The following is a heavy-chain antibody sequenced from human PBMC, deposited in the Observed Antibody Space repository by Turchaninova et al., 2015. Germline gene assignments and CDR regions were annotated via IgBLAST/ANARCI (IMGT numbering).Heavy chain of an antibody. D-gene: IGHD6-19*01. J-gene: IGHJ4*02. V-gene: IGHV5-10-1*03. CDR2: IDLGDSET. CDR3: AVTPNYYGSSGYF. Sequence: EVQLVQSGAEVKEPGESLRISCKASGDTFSSSWISWLRQMPGKGLEWMGKIDLGDSETKYRPSFQGHVSISADTSISTAYLQWRRPKASDTAIYYCAVTPNYYGSSGYFWSQGTPVTVSS. CDR1: GDTFSSSW.